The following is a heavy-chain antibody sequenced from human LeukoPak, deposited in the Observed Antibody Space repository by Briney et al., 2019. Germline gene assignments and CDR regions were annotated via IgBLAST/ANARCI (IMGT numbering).Heavy chain of an antibody. V-gene: IGHV4-38-2*02. J-gene: IGHJ4*02. CDR2: IHHSGST. CDR3: ARGGIMIRGAY. D-gene: IGHD3-10*01. CDR1: GYSISSGYY. Sequence: PSETLSLTCTVSGYSISSGYYWGWIRQPPGKGLEWIGSIHHSGSTYYNPSLKSRVTISLDTSKNQISLKLSSVTAADTAVYYCARGGIMIRGAYWGQGTLVTVSS.